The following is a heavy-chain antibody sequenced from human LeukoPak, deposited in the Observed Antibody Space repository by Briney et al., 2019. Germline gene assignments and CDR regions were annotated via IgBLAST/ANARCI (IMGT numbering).Heavy chain of an antibody. V-gene: IGHV1-46*01. CDR3: ARRYLYYFDY. CDR1: GYTFTTYS. J-gene: IGHJ4*02. D-gene: IGHD1-14*01. CDR2: INPSGGST. Sequence: GASVKVSCTASGYTFTTYSMHWVRQAPGQGLEWMGIINPSGGSTSYAQKFQGRVTMTRDMSTSTVYMELSSLRSEDTAVYYCARRYLYYFDYWGQGTLVTVSS.